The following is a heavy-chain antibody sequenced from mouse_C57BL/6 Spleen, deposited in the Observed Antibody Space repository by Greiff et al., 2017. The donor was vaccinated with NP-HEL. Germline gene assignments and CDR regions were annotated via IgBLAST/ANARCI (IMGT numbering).Heavy chain of an antibody. CDR1: GFSLTSYG. CDR3: AKNSKSSYYGSLDY. Sequence: VKLMESGPGLVQPSQSLSITCTVSGFSLTSYGVHWVRQSPGKGLEWLGVIWRGGSTDYNAAFMSRLSITKDNSKSQVFFKMNSLQADDTAIYYCAKNSKSSYYGSLDYWGQGTTLTVSS. CDR2: IWRGGST. J-gene: IGHJ2*01. D-gene: IGHD1-1*01. V-gene: IGHV2-5*01.